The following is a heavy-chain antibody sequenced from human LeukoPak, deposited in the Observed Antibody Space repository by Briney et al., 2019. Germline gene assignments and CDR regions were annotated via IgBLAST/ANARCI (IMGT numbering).Heavy chain of an antibody. Sequence: PSEILSLTCTVSGGSISSSSYYWGWIRQPPGKGLEWIGSIYYSGSTYYNPSLKSRVTISVDTSKNQFSLKLSSVTAADTAVYYCARHITFGGVIVIPSSGWFDPWGQGTLVTVSS. CDR1: GGSISSSSYY. CDR3: ARHITFGGVIVIPSSGWFDP. V-gene: IGHV4-39*01. D-gene: IGHD3-16*02. J-gene: IGHJ5*02. CDR2: IYYSGST.